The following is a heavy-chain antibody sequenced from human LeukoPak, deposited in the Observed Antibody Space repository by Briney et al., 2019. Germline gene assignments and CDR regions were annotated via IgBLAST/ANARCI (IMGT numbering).Heavy chain of an antibody. V-gene: IGHV3-53*01. CDR1: GFTFSSNY. Sequence: GGSLRLSCAASGFTFSSNYMSWVRQAPGKGLEWVSVIYSGGSTYYSDSVKGRCTISRDNSKNTLYLQMNSLRAEDTAVYYCARGGSGWYYFDYWGQGTLVTVSS. CDR3: ARGGSGWYYFDY. D-gene: IGHD6-19*01. J-gene: IGHJ4*02. CDR2: IYSGGST.